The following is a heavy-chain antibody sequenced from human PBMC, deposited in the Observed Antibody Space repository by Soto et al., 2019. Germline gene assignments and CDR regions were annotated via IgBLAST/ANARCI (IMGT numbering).Heavy chain of an antibody. CDR1: GYTFTSYG. CDR2: ISAYNGNT. V-gene: IGHV1-18*01. D-gene: IGHD2-2*01. J-gene: IGHJ6*02. Sequence: ASVKVSCKASGYTFTSYGISWVRQAPGQGLERMGWISAYNGNTNYAQKLQGRVTMTTDTSTSTAYMELRSLRSDDTAVYYCARDCSSTSCPFYYYYYGMDVWGQGTTVTVSS. CDR3: ARDCSSTSCPFYYYYYGMDV.